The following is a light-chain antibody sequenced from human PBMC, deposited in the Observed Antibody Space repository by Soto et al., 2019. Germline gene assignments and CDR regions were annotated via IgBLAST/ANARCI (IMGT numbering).Light chain of an antibody. CDR1: SGSIASNY. CDR2: EDN. J-gene: IGLJ2*01. V-gene: IGLV6-57*04. CDR3: QSYDSSNLV. Sequence: NFMLTQPHSVSESPGKTVTISCTRRSGSIASNYVQWYQQRPGSAPTTVIYEDNQRPSGVPDRFSGSIDSSSNSASLAISGLKTEDEAVYYCQSYDSSNLVFGGGTKLTVL.